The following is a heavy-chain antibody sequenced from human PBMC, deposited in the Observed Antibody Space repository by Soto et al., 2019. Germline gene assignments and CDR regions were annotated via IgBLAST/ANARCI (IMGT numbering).Heavy chain of an antibody. CDR2: INPNSGVT. CDR1: GYTFTGYY. Sequence: QVQLVQSGAEVKKPGASVIVSCKASGYTFTGYYLHWVRQAPGQGLEWMGRINPNSGVTNYAQKFQGRVTMTSASSIRTAYMELTGLRSDDTAVYYCAREVDVNKCFDSWGQGTLVTVSS. D-gene: IGHD5-12*01. J-gene: IGHJ4*02. V-gene: IGHV1-2*02. CDR3: AREVDVNKCFDS.